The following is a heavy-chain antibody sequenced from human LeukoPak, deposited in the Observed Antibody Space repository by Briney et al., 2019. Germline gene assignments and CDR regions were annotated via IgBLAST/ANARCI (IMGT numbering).Heavy chain of an antibody. CDR1: GGTFSSYA. J-gene: IGHJ4*02. V-gene: IGHV1-69*04. CDR3: AVMHRYYDGSGYWVQ. CDR2: IIPILGIA. D-gene: IGHD3-22*01. Sequence: SVKVSCKASGGTFSSYAISWVRQAPGQGLEWMGRIIPILGIANYAQKFQGRVTITVDKSTSTAYMELSSLRSEDTAVYYCAVMHRYYDGSGYWVQWGQGTLVTVSS.